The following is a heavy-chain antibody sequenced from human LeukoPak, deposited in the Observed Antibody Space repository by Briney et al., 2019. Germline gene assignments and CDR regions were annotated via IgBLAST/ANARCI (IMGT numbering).Heavy chain of an antibody. D-gene: IGHD1-26*01. J-gene: IGHJ4*02. CDR1: GGSINGYY. Sequence: SETLSLTCTVSGGSINGYYWSWIRQSPGKGLESLGYIYYTGSTNYNLSLKSRVTISVDTSKSQFSLRLSSVTAADTAVYSCGRLGSGNYYDSRGQLDYWGQGTLVTVSS. CDR3: GRLGSGNYYDSRGQLDY. V-gene: IGHV4-59*13. CDR2: IYYTGST.